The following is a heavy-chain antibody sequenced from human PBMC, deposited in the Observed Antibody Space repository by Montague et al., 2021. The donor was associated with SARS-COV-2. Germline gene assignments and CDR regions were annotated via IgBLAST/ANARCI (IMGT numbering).Heavy chain of an antibody. CDR1: GGSFSGYD. J-gene: IGHJ4*02. V-gene: IGHV4-34*01. D-gene: IGHD3-16*01. Sequence: SETLSLTCAVYGGSFSGYDWNWIRQPPGKGLEWIGEINHSGSTNYNPSLKSRVTMSVDTSKNQFSLKLSSVTAADTAVYYCARGARQGYGFRLGSFDSWGQGTLVTVSS. CDR3: ARGARQGYGFRLGSFDS. CDR2: INHSGST.